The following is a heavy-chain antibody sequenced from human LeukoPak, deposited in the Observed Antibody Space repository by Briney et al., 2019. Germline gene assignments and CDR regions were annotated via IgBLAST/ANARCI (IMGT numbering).Heavy chain of an antibody. CDR2: IYYSGST. V-gene: IGHV4-30-4*08. CDR3: ARVPLPMTTVTTYAFDI. CDR1: GGSISSGGYY. J-gene: IGHJ3*02. Sequence: SQTLFLTCTVSGGSISSGGYYWSWIRQHPGKGLKWIGYIYYSGSTYYNPSLKSRVTISVDTSKNQFSLKLSSVTAADTAVYYCARVPLPMTTVTTYAFDIWGQGTMVTVSS. D-gene: IGHD4-17*01.